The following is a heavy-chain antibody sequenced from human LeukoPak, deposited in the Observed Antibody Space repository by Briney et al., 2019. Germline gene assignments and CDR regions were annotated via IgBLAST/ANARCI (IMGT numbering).Heavy chain of an antibody. D-gene: IGHD6-13*01. V-gene: IGHV3-9*01. CDR1: GFTVSSNY. CDR3: AKDYGYSSSWYDY. CDR2: ISWNSASV. Sequence: GGSLRLSCAASGFTVSSNYMSWVRQAPGKGLEWVSTISWNSASVGYVDSVKGRFTISRDNAKKTLYLQMNSPRPEDTALYYCAKDYGYSSSWYDYWGQGTLVTVSS. J-gene: IGHJ4*02.